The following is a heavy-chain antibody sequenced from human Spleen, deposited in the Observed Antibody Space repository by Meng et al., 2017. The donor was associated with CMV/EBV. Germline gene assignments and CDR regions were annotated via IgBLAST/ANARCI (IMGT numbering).Heavy chain of an antibody. CDR3: ARDARGATDY. CDR2: ISSSGSIT. J-gene: IGHJ4*02. Sequence: GGSLRLSCAASGFTFSDYYMTWIRQAPGKGLEWVSYISSSGSITKYLDSLKGRFTISRDNAKNSLFLQMNSLTVEDTAVYYCARDARGATDYWGQGTLVTVSS. D-gene: IGHD3-10*01. V-gene: IGHV3-11*04. CDR1: GFTFSDYY.